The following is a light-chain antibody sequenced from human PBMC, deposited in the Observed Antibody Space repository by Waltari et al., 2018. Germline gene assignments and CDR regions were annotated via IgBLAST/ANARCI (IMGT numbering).Light chain of an antibody. V-gene: IGKV1-9*01. CDR1: QGRSNY. Sequence: DIQLTQSPSLLSASLGDRVTITCRASQGRSNYLAWYHQQPGKAPKLLISATSTLQSGVPSRFSGSGSGTEFTLTISDLQPEDFTTYYCQQLNSYSLITFGQGTRLEIK. J-gene: IGKJ5*01. CDR2: ATS. CDR3: QQLNSYSLIT.